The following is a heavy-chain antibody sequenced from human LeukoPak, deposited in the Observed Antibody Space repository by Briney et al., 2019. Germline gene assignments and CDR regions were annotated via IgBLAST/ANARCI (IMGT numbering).Heavy chain of an antibody. CDR3: ARVRERLRSPFDP. Sequence: ASVKVSCKASGGTFSSYAISWVRQAPGQGLEWMGGIIPIFGTANYAQKFQGRVTITTDESTSTAYMELSSLRSEDTAVYYCARVRERLRSPFDPWGQGTLVTVSS. J-gene: IGHJ5*02. D-gene: IGHD6-25*01. V-gene: IGHV1-69*05. CDR2: IIPIFGTA. CDR1: GGTFSSYA.